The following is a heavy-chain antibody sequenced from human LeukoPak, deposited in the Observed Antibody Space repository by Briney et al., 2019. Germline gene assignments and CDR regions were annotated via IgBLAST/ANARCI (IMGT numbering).Heavy chain of an antibody. V-gene: IGHV4-39*01. CDR1: GASIGDSSYY. J-gene: IGHJ4*02. D-gene: IGHD1-26*01. CDR2: IYSSGST. Sequence: SETLSLTCTVSGASIGDSSYYWGWIRQPPGKGLEWIGSIYSSGSTYYNASLQSRVTISIETSKDQISLRLNSVTAADTAIYYCAKSGGYGLIDYWGQGTLVTVSS. CDR3: AKSGGYGLIDY.